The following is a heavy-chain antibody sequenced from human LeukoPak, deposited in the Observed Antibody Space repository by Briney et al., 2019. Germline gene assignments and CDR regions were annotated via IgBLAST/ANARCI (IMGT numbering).Heavy chain of an antibody. CDR3: AGDMATVVTPGPYYFDY. CDR2: INHSGST. J-gene: IGHJ4*02. CDR1: GGSFSGYY. V-gene: IGHV4-34*01. D-gene: IGHD4-23*01. Sequence: SETLSLTCAVYGGSFSGYYWSWIRQPPGKGLEWIGEINHSGSTNYNPSLKSRVTISVDTSKNQFSLKLSSVTAADTAVYYCAGDMATVVTPGPYYFDYWGQGTLVTVSS.